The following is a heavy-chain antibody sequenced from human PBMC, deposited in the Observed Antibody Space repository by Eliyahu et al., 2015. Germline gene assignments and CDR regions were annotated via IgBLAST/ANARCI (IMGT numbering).Heavy chain of an antibody. D-gene: IGHD4-17*01. V-gene: IGHV4-39*01. J-gene: IGHJ2*01. CDR1: GGSISSSSYY. Sequence: QLQLQESGPGLVKPSETLSLTCTVSGGSISSSSYYWGWIRQPPGKGLEWIGSIYYSGGTYYNPSLKSRVTISVDTSKNQFSLKLSSVTAADTAVYYCARHESWHGDYERNGYFDLWGRGTLVTVSS. CDR3: ARHESWHGDYERNGYFDL. CDR2: IYYSGGT.